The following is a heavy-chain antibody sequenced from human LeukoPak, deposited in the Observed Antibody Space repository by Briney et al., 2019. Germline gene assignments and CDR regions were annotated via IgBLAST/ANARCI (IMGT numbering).Heavy chain of an antibody. CDR1: GFTFSSYA. CDR2: ISYDGSNK. Sequence: PGRSLRLSCAASGFTFSSYAMHWVRQAPGKGLEWVAVISYDGSNKYYADSVKGRFTISRDNSKNTLYLQMNSLRAEDTAVYYCAGGDSGPFDYWGQGTLVTVSS. J-gene: IGHJ4*02. D-gene: IGHD5-12*01. CDR3: AGGDSGPFDY. V-gene: IGHV3-30*01.